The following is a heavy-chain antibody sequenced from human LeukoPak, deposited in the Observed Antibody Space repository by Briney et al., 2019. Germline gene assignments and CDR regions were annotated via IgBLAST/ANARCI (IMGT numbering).Heavy chain of an antibody. V-gene: IGHV4-61*02. Sequence: PSETLSLTCTVSGGSISSGSYYWSWIRQPAGKGLEWIGRIYTSGSTNYNPSLKSRVTISVDTSKNQFSLKLSSVTAADTAVCYCARLTGTWFDPWGQGTLVTVSS. CDR3: ARLTGTWFDP. D-gene: IGHD3-10*01. CDR2: IYTSGST. CDR1: GGSISSGSYY. J-gene: IGHJ5*02.